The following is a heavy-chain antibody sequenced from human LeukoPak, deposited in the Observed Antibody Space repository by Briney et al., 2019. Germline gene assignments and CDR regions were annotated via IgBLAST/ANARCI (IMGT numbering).Heavy chain of an antibody. CDR3: ARAYYDILTGYYGPLDY. V-gene: IGHV1-18*01. J-gene: IGHJ4*02. Sequence: GASVKVSCKASGYTFTSYGIGWVRQAPGQGLEWMGWISAYNGNTNYAQKLQGRVTMTTDTSTSTAYMELRSLRSDDTAVYYCARAYYDILTGYYGPLDYWGQGTLVTVSS. CDR1: GYTFTSYG. D-gene: IGHD3-9*01. CDR2: ISAYNGNT.